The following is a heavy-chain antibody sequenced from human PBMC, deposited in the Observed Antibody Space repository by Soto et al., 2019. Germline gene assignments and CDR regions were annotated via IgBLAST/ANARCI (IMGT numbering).Heavy chain of an antibody. D-gene: IGHD6-19*01. Sequence: LRLSCAASGFTLSDYAMSWVRQAPGKGLHWVSGFSDSGDRTYYADSVKGRFTISRDNSKNTLYLQMNSLRAEDTAVYYCARGSGWYSIGDYYFDYWGQGTLVTVSS. CDR1: GFTLSDYA. CDR2: FSDSGDRT. V-gene: IGHV3-23*01. J-gene: IGHJ4*02. CDR3: ARGSGWYSIGDYYFDY.